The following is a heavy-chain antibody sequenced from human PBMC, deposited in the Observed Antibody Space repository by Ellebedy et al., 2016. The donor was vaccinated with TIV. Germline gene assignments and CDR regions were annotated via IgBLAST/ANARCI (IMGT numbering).Heavy chain of an antibody. V-gene: IGHV1-18*01. CDR2: ISTYNGNT. D-gene: IGHD3-22*01. Sequence: AASVKVSCKTSGYTFTDYAVSWVRQAPGQGLEWMGWISTYNGNTKYVQKFQDRLTLTTDISTTTAYMELGSLRSDDTAVYSCASGFDNSACLDYWGQGTLVTVSS. CDR1: GYTFTDYA. CDR3: ASGFDNSACLDY. J-gene: IGHJ4*02.